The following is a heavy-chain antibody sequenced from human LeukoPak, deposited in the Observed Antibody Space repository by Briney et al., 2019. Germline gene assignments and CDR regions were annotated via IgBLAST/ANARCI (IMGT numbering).Heavy chain of an antibody. J-gene: IGHJ4*02. CDR3: ARVRITMVRGAPGAFDY. Sequence: ASVKVSCKASGYTFTGYYMHWVRQAPGQGLEWMGGIIPIFGTANYAQKFQGRVTITADESTSTAYMELSSLRSEDTAVYYCARVRITMVRGAPGAFDYWGQGTLVTVSS. CDR1: GYTFTGYY. D-gene: IGHD3-10*01. CDR2: IIPIFGTA. V-gene: IGHV1-69*13.